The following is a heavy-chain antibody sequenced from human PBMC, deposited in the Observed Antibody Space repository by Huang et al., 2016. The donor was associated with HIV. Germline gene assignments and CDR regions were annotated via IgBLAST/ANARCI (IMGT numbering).Heavy chain of an antibody. CDR3: ARDPRIQSWLNFFDY. Sequence: EVQLVESGGGLVQPGGSLRLSCAASGFSSSSYWMHWVRQAPGKGLLWVSRINSDCRSTSYADSVKGRFTISRDNAKNTLYLLMNSLRAKDTAVYYCARDPRIQSWLNFFDYWGQGTLVSVSS. CDR1: GFSSSSYW. CDR2: INSDCRST. J-gene: IGHJ4*02. V-gene: IGHV3-74*01. D-gene: IGHD3-22*01.